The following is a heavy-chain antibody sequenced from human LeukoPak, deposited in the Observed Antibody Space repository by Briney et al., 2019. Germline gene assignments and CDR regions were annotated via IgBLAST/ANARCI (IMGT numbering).Heavy chain of an antibody. CDR3: AREPVWFGRYGMDV. J-gene: IGHJ6*02. Sequence: GASVKVSCKASGYTFTSYGISWVRQAPGQGLEWMGWISAYNGNTNYAQKLQGRVTMTIDTSTSTAYMELRSLRSDDTAVYYCAREPVWFGRYGMDVWGQGTTVTVSS. D-gene: IGHD3-10*01. V-gene: IGHV1-18*01. CDR2: ISAYNGNT. CDR1: GYTFTSYG.